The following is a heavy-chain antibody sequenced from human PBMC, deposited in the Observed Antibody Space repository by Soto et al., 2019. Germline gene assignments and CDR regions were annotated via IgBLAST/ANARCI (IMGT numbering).Heavy chain of an antibody. V-gene: IGHV4-34*01. CDR3: ARYRREAVAGYTLDN. CDR2: INHSGST. J-gene: IGHJ4*02. D-gene: IGHD6-13*01. CDR1: GGSFSGYY. Sequence: SETLSLTCAVYGGSFSGYYWSWIRQPPGKGLELIGEINHSGSTNYNPSLKSRVTISVDTSKNQFSLKVNSMTAADTAVYYCARYRREAVAGYTLDNWGQGILVTVSS.